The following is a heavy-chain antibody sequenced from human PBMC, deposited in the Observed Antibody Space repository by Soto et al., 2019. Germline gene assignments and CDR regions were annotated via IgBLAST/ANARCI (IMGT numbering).Heavy chain of an antibody. CDR2: LSGTGGST. CDR3: AKDRGYRYDSSDY. V-gene: IGHV3-23*01. J-gene: IGHJ4*02. CDR1: GFTFSNYA. Sequence: GGSLRLSCAASGFTFSNYAMSWVRQVPGKGLEWVSGLSGTGGSTYYADSVKGRFTISRDNSKNTLYLQMNSLRAEDTAIYYCAKDRGYRYDSSDYWGQGTLVTVSS. D-gene: IGHD5-18*01.